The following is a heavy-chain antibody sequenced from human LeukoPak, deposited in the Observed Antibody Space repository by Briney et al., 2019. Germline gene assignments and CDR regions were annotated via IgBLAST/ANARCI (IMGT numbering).Heavy chain of an antibody. CDR3: ARGTGGVIVPAAKPYYYGMDV. Sequence: SETLSLTCAVYGGSFSGYYWSWIRQPPGKGLEWIGEINHSGSTNHNPSLKSRVTISVDTSKNQFSLKLSSVTAADTAVYYCARGTGGVIVPAAKPYYYGMDVWGQGTTVTVSS. V-gene: IGHV4-34*01. J-gene: IGHJ6*02. D-gene: IGHD2-2*02. CDR1: GGSFSGYY. CDR2: INHSGST.